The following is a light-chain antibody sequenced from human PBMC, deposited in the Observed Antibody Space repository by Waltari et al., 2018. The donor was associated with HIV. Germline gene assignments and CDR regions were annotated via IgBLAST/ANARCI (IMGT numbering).Light chain of an antibody. Sequence: ENVLTKSPGTLSLSPGERATLSLRASQSVSSSYLAWYQQKHGQAPRLLIYGASSRATGIPDMFSGSESETDFTLTISRLEPEDFAVYYCQQYVRSPRTFGQGTKVEIK. CDR3: QQYVRSPRT. CDR1: QSVSSSY. J-gene: IGKJ1*01. V-gene: IGKV3-20*01. CDR2: GAS.